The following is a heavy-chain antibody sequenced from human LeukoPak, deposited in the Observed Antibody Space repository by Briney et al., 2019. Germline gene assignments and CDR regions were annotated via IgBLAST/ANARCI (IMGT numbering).Heavy chain of an antibody. V-gene: IGHV1-2*02. CDR2: IDTNSGGT. J-gene: IGHJ4*02. CDR3: ASEAYCSGGSCSLHRVAS. CDR1: GYTFTAYY. D-gene: IGHD2-15*01. Sequence: GASVKVSCKASGYTFTAYYMHWVRQAPGQGLEWMGWIDTNSGGTNYAQKFQGRVTITRDTFIGTAYMELSSLIPDDTAVYYCASEAYCSGGSCSLHRVASWGQGTLVTVSS.